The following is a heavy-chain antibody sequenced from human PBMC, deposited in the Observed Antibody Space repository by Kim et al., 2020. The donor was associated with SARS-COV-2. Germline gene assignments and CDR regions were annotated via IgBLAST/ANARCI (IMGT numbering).Heavy chain of an antibody. V-gene: IGHV3-30*18. J-gene: IGHJ6*02. D-gene: IGHD5-18*01. CDR2: ISYDGSNK. CDR1: GFTFSSYG. Sequence: GGSLRLSCAASGFTFSSYGMHWVRQAPGKGLEWVAVISYDGSNKYYADSVKGRFTISRDNSKNTLYLQMNSLRAEDTAVYYCAKDMDTAMVTYYYGMDVWGQGTTVTVSS. CDR3: AKDMDTAMVTYYYGMDV.